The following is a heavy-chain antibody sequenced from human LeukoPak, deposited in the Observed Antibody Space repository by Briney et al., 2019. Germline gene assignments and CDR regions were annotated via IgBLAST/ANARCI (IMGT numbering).Heavy chain of an antibody. D-gene: IGHD2-21*02. CDR3: ARRKHCAGDCYGNWFDP. CDR1: GGSIRGYY. CDR2: IYSSGST. J-gene: IGHJ5*02. V-gene: IGHV4-59*08. Sequence: SETLSLTCNVSGGSIRGYYWSWIRQPPGKGLEWIGYIYSSGSTNYNPSLKSRVTMSVDTSKNQFSLKLSSVTAADTAVYYCARRKHCAGDCYGNWFDPWGQGTLVTVSS.